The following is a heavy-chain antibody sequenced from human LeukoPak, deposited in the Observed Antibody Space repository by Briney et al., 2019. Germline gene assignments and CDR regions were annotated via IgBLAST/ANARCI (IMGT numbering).Heavy chain of an antibody. CDR2: ISGSGGST. D-gene: IGHD6-13*01. Sequence: GGSLRLSCAASGFTFSSYGMSWVRQAPGKGLEWVSAISGSGGSTYYADSVKGRFTISRDNSKNTLYLQMNSLRAEDTAVYYCGVVHSNSQTIDYWGQGTLVTVSS. J-gene: IGHJ4*02. CDR3: GVVHSNSQTIDY. CDR1: GFTFSSYG. V-gene: IGHV3-23*01.